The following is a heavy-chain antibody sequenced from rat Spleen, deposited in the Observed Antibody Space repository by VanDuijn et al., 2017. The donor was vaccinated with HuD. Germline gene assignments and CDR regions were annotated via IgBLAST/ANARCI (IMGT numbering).Heavy chain of an antibody. CDR2: ISTGGNT. J-gene: IGHJ2*01. CDR1: GNSLSSNG. D-gene: IGHD1-12*01. Sequence: QVQLRESGPGLVQPSQTLSLSCTVSGNSLSSNGISWVRQPPGEGLEWIAAISTGGNTYYNSALSSRLSISRDTSKSQVFLKVDSLQTEDTATYYCVRANRESYAHFDYWGQGVMVTVSS. CDR3: VRANRESYAHFDY. V-gene: IGHV2S12*01.